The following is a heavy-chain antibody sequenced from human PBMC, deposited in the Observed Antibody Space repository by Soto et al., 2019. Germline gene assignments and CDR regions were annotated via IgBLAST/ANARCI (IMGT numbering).Heavy chain of an antibody. Sequence: GGSLRLSCAASGFTFSSYSMNWVRQAPGKGLGWVSSISSSSSYIYYADSVKGRFTISRDNAKNSLYLQMNSLRAEDTAVYYCARDVERELDYWGQGTLVTVSS. D-gene: IGHD1-26*01. CDR3: ARDVERELDY. CDR1: GFTFSSYS. CDR2: ISSSSSYI. V-gene: IGHV3-21*01. J-gene: IGHJ4*02.